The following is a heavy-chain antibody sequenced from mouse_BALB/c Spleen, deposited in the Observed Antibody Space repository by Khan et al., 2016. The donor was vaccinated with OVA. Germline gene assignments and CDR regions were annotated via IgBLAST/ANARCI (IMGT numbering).Heavy chain of an antibody. CDR3: ARSPYGNSFAY. CDR2: IYPGSGST. CDR1: GYTFTDYI. J-gene: IGHJ3*01. Sequence: QVQLKESGPELVKPGASVKMSCKASGYTFTDYIMSWVKQRTGQGLEWIGEIYPGSGSTYYNEKFKGKATLTADTSSNTAYMHRSSLTSEDSAVYCCARSPYGNSFAYWGQGTLVTVSA. D-gene: IGHD2-1*01. V-gene: IGHV1-77*01.